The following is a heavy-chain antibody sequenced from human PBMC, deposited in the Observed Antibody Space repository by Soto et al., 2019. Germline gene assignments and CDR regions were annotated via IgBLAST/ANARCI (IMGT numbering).Heavy chain of an antibody. D-gene: IGHD6-13*01. CDR3: ATDLSYITAAGTWFDP. J-gene: IGHJ5*02. CDR1: GDSITSYY. CDR2: IYHSGIT. V-gene: IGHV4-59*01. Sequence: SETLSLTCTVSGDSITSYYWSWIRQPPGKGLEWIGYIYHSGITYYNPSLKSRVTTSVDTSKNQFSLRLSSVTAADTAVYYCATDLSYITAAGTWFDPWGQGTLVTVSS.